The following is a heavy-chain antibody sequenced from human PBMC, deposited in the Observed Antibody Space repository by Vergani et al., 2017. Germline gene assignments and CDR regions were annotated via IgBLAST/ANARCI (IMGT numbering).Heavy chain of an antibody. D-gene: IGHD4-17*01. J-gene: IGHJ4*02. V-gene: IGHV3-30*19. Sequence: QVQLVESGGGVVQPGRSLRLSCAASGFTFSDYVMHWVRQAPGKGLEWVAVIWFDGSNKYYADSVKGRFTISRDNSKNTLYLQMNSLRAEDTAVYYCARGASGDYVSSFDYWGQGTLVTVSS. CDR1: GFTFSDYV. CDR2: IWFDGSNK. CDR3: ARGASGDYVSSFDY.